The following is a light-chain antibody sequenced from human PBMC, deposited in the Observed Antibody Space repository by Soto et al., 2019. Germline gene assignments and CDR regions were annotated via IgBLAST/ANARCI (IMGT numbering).Light chain of an antibody. J-gene: IGKJ4*02. V-gene: IGKV3-20*01. CDR1: QSVSSSY. Sequence: EIVLTQSPGTLSLSPGERATLSCRASQSVSSSYLAWYQQKPGQAPRLLIYSASRRATGFPGRFSGSGSGTDFTLTISRLEPEDFAMYYCQQYGSSGTFGRGTKVDIK. CDR3: QQYGSSGT. CDR2: SAS.